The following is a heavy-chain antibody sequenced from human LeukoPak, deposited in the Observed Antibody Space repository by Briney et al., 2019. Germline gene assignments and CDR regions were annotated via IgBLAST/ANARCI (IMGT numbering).Heavy chain of an antibody. CDR1: GLTFSSNW. D-gene: IGHD5-18*01. V-gene: IGHV3-7*01. CDR3: ASCGYRYGQYYYYMDV. J-gene: IGHJ6*03. CDR2: INQDGSEK. Sequence: GGSLRLSCAASGLTFSSNWMSWVRQAPGRGLEWVGNINQDGSEKYYVDSVKGRFTISRDNAKKSLYLQMNSLRAEDTALYYCASCGYRYGQYYYYMDVWGKGTTVTVSS.